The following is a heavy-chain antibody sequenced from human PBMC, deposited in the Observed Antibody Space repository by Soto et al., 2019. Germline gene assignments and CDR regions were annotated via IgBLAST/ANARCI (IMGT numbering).Heavy chain of an antibody. CDR2: IYYNGST. CDR3: ARGYYYGSGGNWFDP. J-gene: IGHJ5*02. Sequence: HVQLQESGPGLVTPSQTLSLTCTVSRGSISRGNYHWSWIRQHPGKGLEWIGYIYYNGSTYYNPSLKSPITISVDTSKNQFSRKVSSVTAADTAVYYCARGYYYGSGGNWFDPWGQGTLVTVSS. CDR1: RGSISRGNYH. D-gene: IGHD3-10*01. V-gene: IGHV4-31*01.